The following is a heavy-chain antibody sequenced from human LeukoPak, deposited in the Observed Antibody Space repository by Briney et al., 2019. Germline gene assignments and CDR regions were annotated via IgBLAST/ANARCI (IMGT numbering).Heavy chain of an antibody. V-gene: IGHV4-39*07. CDR1: GGSINTSSYY. D-gene: IGHD6-13*01. J-gene: IGHJ5*02. CDR2: IYYSGST. Sequence: SETLSLTCTVSGGSINTSSYYWGWIRQPPGKGLEWIGNIYYSGSTYYNPSLKSRVTISVDTSKNQFSLKLSSVTAADTAVYYCARCIAAAEIGWFDPWGQGTLVTVSS. CDR3: ARCIAAAEIGWFDP.